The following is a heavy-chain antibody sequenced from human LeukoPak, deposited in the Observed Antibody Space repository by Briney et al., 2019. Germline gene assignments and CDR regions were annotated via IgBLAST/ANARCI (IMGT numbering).Heavy chain of an antibody. CDR1: GLTFSSYG. D-gene: IGHD6-13*01. Sequence: QPGGSLRLSCAASGLTFSSYGMHWVRQAPGKGLEWVANIKQDGSEKYYVDSVKGRFTISRDNAKNSLYLQMNSLRAEDTAVYYCARDFGADSSSWPHGGYYYYGMDVWGQGTTVTVSS. CDR3: ARDFGADSSSWPHGGYYYYGMDV. CDR2: IKQDGSEK. V-gene: IGHV3-7*01. J-gene: IGHJ6*02.